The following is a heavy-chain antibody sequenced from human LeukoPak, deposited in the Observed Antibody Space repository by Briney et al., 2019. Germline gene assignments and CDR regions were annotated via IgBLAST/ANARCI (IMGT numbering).Heavy chain of an antibody. Sequence: GSLKPPWAAPGFPFRNYSMNWVRQTPGKGLGGVSFISNSRKYIYYADSVKGRFTISRDNAKNSLYLQMNSLRAEDTAVYYCARDYCSSTSCYIGYYYYGMDVWGQGTTVTVSS. D-gene: IGHD2-2*02. CDR1: GFPFRNYS. V-gene: IGHV3-21*05. CDR3: ARDYCSSTSCYIGYYYYGMDV. CDR2: ISNSRKYI. J-gene: IGHJ6*02.